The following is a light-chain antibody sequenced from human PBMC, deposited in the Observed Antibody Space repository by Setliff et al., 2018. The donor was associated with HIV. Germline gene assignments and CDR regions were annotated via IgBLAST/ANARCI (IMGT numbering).Light chain of an antibody. CDR2: EVS. CDR3: GSYTSSSTPYV. V-gene: IGLV2-14*01. CDR1: SSDVGGYNY. Sequence: QSALTQPASVSGSPGQSITISCTGTSSDVGGYNYVSWYQQRPGKAPKLMIYEVSNRPSGVSNRFSGSKSGNTASLTISGLQAEDEADYYCGSYTSSSTPYVFGTGTKVTVL. J-gene: IGLJ1*01.